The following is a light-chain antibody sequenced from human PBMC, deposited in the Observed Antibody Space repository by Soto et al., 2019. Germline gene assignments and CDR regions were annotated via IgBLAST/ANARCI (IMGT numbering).Light chain of an antibody. J-gene: IGKJ5*01. CDR1: QDISNY. CDR3: QQYDNLPSIT. V-gene: IGKV1-33*01. Sequence: IQMTQSPSSLSASVGDRVTITCQASQDISNYLNWYQQKPGKAPKLLIYDASNLETGVPSRFSGSGSGTDFTFTISSLQPEDIATYYCQQYDNLPSITFGQRTRLEIK. CDR2: DAS.